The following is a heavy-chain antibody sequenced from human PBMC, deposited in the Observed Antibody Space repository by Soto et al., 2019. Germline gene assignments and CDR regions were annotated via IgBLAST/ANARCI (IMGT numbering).Heavy chain of an antibody. Sequence: QVHRQESGPGLVKPSETRSLTGSVSGGSINNHYWSWIRQPPGKGLEWIGYVYYTGSTNYNPSLKSRVTMSVDTSKNQFSLNLTSLTAADTAIYYCARANWYSEYWGQGTLVTVSS. V-gene: IGHV4-59*11. CDR2: VYYTGST. D-gene: IGHD7-27*01. CDR1: GGSINNHY. CDR3: ARANWYSEY. J-gene: IGHJ4*02.